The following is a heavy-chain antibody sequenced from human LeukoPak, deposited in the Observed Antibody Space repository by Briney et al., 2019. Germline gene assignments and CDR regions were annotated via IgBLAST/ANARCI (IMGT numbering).Heavy chain of an antibody. CDR2: IYPPTGGT. CDR3: VRENWYYDH. CDR1: GYTFTACH. Sequence: ASVKVSCKPSGYTFTACHVHWVRQAPGQGLEFMGWIYPPTGGTVLAEKFQGRVIMTRDTSITTAYMELSGLNFDDTAVYYCVRENWYYDHWGQGTLVTVSS. D-gene: IGHD3-16*01. J-gene: IGHJ4*02. V-gene: IGHV1-2*02.